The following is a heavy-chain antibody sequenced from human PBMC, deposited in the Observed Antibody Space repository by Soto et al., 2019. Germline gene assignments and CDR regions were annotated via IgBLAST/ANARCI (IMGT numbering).Heavy chain of an antibody. V-gene: IGHV1-69*13. Sequence: ASVKVSCKASGGTFSSYAISWVRQAPGQGLEWMGGIIPIFGTANYAQKFQGRVTITADESTSTAYMELSSLRSEDTAVYYCARDSPRGYSGSYYYYYYGMDVWGQGTLVTVSS. CDR3: ARDSPRGYSGSYYYYYYGMDV. J-gene: IGHJ6*02. CDR2: IIPIFGTA. CDR1: GGTFSSYA. D-gene: IGHD5-12*01.